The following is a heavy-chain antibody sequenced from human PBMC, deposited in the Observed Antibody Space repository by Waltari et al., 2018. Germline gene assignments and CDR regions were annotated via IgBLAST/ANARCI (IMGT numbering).Heavy chain of an antibody. V-gene: IGHV3-30-3*01. CDR1: GFSFRTYP. J-gene: IGHJ6*03. D-gene: IGHD2-2*01. CDR3: ARDPRGDASFYYHMDV. CDR2: VSFDENIS. Sequence: QGQLVESGGGVVQPGRSLRLSCEVSGFSFRTYPMHWFRQAPGKGLEWVAVVSFDENISYYADSVKGRFTISRDNSESTLYLQMNSLRAEDTAVYFCARDPRGDASFYYHMDVWGRGTTVTVSS.